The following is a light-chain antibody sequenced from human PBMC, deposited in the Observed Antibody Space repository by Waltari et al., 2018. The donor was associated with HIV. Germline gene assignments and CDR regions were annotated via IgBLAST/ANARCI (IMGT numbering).Light chain of an antibody. V-gene: IGLV3-19*01. Sequence: SSELTQDPAVSVALGQTVRITCQGDILRSYYASWYQQKPGQAPVLVIYVKNNRPSGIPDRFSGSSSGNTASLTITGAQAEDESDYYCNSRDRSGNHLVFGGGTKVTVL. CDR3: NSRDRSGNHLV. CDR2: VKN. CDR1: ILRSYY. J-gene: IGLJ2*01.